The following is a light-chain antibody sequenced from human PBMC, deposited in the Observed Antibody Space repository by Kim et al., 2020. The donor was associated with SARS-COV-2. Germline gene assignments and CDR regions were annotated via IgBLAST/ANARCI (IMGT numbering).Light chain of an antibody. CDR1: QDISDS. CDR3: LQHNGFPRT. J-gene: IGKJ1*01. Sequence: DIQMTQSPSAMSASVGDRVTITCRASQDISDSLVWFQHKPGQAPKRLIYAASSLQSGVPSRFSGSGSATEFVLTISSLQPEDFAIYYCLQHNGFPRTFGQGTKVDIK. V-gene: IGKV1-17*03. CDR2: AAS.